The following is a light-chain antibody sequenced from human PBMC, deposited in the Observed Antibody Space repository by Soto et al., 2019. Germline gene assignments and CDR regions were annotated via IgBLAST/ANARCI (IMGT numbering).Light chain of an antibody. CDR3: QQRNNWPLT. Sequence: ETVLTQSPATLSLSPGARATLSGRASRSISTYLAWYQQKPGQARRLLIYEALNRATGITARFSGSGSGTDFTLTISSLEPEDFAVYYCQQRNNWPLTVGGGTKVEIK. V-gene: IGKV3-11*01. CDR2: EAL. J-gene: IGKJ4*02. CDR1: RSISTY.